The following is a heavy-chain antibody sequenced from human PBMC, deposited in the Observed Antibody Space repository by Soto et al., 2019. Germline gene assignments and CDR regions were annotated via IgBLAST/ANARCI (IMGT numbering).Heavy chain of an antibody. CDR1: GFTFTNHN. CDR3: AIDPICFGGSCHLPEYFQH. V-gene: IGHV3-21*01. J-gene: IGHJ1*01. D-gene: IGHD2-15*01. Sequence: EVQLVESGGGLVKPGGSLRLSCVGSGFTFTNHNLNWVRQAPGKGLEWVSSISSSSTHKYYADSVKGLFTISRDNANNSLYLQMNRLRGEDTAVYYCAIDPICFGGSCHLPEYFQHWGQGSLVTVSS. CDR2: ISSSSTHK.